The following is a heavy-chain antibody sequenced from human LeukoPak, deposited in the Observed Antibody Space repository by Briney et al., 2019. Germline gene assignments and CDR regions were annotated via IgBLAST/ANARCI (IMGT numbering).Heavy chain of an antibody. CDR2: INTDGSFR. D-gene: IGHD1-1*01. V-gene: IGHV3-74*01. CDR1: GFTFSSDW. J-gene: IGHJ4*02. Sequence: GGSLRLSCAASGFTFSSDWMHWVRHVPGKGLVWVSRINTDGSFRGNVDSVKCRFTSSRDNAKNTLYLQMNSLRGEDTAVYYCASFGLNWNAAHWGQGTLVTVSS. CDR3: ASFGLNWNAAH.